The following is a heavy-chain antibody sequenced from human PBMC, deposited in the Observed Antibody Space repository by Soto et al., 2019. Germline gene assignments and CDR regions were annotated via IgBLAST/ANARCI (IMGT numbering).Heavy chain of an antibody. V-gene: IGHV3-30*03. Sequence: QGLLVEYGGRVVQPGRSLRLSCVASGLTFNRYGMHWVRQAPGKGLEWVAEISFDGTAKYYAESVKGRFTVSRDNGNNTLHLEMNSLGAKDTAVYFCATGRSTRFDPWGQGTLVTVSS. D-gene: IGHD1-1*01. CDR1: GLTFNRYG. CDR3: ATGRSTRFDP. CDR2: ISFDGTAK. J-gene: IGHJ5*02.